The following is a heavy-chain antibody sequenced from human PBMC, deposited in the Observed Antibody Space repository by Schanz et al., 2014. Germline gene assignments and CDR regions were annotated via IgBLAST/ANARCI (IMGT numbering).Heavy chain of an antibody. Sequence: QVQLVQSGAEVKKPGASVKVSCKSSGYTFTDYHIHWVRQAPGQGLEYMGRINPNSGGTNFAQKFQGRVTMTRDTSISTVYMELNRLRSDDTAVYYCARDTALRATGTTSVGVMDVWGQGTTVTVSS. J-gene: IGHJ6*02. CDR2: INPNSGGT. CDR3: ARDTALRATGTTSVGVMDV. V-gene: IGHV1-2*06. CDR1: GYTFTDYH. D-gene: IGHD1-1*01.